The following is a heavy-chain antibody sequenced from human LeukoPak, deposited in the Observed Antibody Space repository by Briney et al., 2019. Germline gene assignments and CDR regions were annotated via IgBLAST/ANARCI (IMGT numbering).Heavy chain of an antibody. V-gene: IGHV4-39*01. D-gene: IGHD5-24*01. CDR3: ARQLGDGYNLVYWFDP. CDR1: GGSISSSSYY. Sequence: SETLSLTCTVSGGSISSSSYYWGWIRQSPGKGLEWIGSVYYTGSTQDNPSLKGRVTISEDTSKNQFSLKLTSLTAEDTAVYYCARQLGDGYNLVYWFDPWGQGTLVTVSS. J-gene: IGHJ5*02. CDR2: VYYTGST.